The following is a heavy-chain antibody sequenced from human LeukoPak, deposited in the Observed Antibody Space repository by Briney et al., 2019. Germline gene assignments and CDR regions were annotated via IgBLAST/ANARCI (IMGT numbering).Heavy chain of an antibody. D-gene: IGHD4-23*01. CDR2: INHSGST. CDR1: GGSFSGYY. CDR3: ASRSIPSDYGGHGRDY. V-gene: IGHV4-34*01. J-gene: IGHJ4*02. Sequence: SETLSLTCAVYGGSFSGYYWSWIRQPPGKGLEWIGEINHSGSTNYNPSLKSRVTISVDTSKNQFSLKLSSVTAADTAVYYCASRSIPSDYGGHGRDYWGQGTLVTVSS.